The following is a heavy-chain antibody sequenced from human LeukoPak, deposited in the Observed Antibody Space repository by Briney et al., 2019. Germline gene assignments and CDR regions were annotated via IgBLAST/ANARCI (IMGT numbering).Heavy chain of an antibody. CDR3: ARDSGSSSWYNGWFDP. D-gene: IGHD6-13*01. Sequence: GGSLRLSCAASGFTFRSYEMNWVRQAPGKGLEWVSYISSSSSTIYYADSVKGRFTISRDNAKNSLYLQMNSLRAEDTAVYYCARDSGSSSWYNGWFDPWGQGTLVTVSS. CDR1: GFTFRSYE. J-gene: IGHJ5*02. V-gene: IGHV3-48*03. CDR2: ISSSSSTI.